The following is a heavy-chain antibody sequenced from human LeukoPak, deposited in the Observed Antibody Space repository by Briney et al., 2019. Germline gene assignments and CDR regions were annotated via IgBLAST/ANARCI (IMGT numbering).Heavy chain of an antibody. CDR3: ARAAIAAAESFDI. CDR1: GYTFTGYY. D-gene: IGHD6-13*01. J-gene: IGHJ3*02. CDR2: INPSGGST. V-gene: IGHV1-46*01. Sequence: ASVKVSCKASGYTFTGYYMHWVRQAPGQGLEWMGIINPSGGSTSYAQKFQGRVTMTRDMSTSTVYMELSSLRSEDTAVYYCARAAIAAAESFDIWGQGTMVTVSS.